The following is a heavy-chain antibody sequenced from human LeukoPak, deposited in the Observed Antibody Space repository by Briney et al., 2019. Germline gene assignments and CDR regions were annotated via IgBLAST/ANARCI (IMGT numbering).Heavy chain of an antibody. V-gene: IGHV3-21*01. CDR1: GFTFSSYT. Sequence: GGSLRLSCAASGFTFSSYTMNWVRQAPGKGLEWVSSITSSSSYIYYADSVKGRFTISRDNAKNSLYLQMNSLRAEDTAVYYCARGANSGWFSSGWDYWGQGTLVSVSS. D-gene: IGHD6-19*01. CDR3: ARGANSGWFSSGWDY. CDR2: ITSSSSYI. J-gene: IGHJ4*02.